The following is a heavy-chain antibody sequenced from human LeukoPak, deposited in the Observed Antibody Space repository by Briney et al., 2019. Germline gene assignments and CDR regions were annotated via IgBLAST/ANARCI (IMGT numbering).Heavy chain of an antibody. CDR3: ARVESGRTINFDY. CDR2: IYYSGST. J-gene: IGHJ4*02. V-gene: IGHV4-30-4*01. Sequence: SETPSLTCTVSGGSISSGDYYWSWIRQPPGKGLEWIGYIYYSGSTYYNPSLKSRVTISVDTSKNQFSLKLSSVTAADTAVYYCARVESGRTINFDYWGQGTLVTVSS. CDR1: GGSISSGDYY. D-gene: IGHD5-12*01.